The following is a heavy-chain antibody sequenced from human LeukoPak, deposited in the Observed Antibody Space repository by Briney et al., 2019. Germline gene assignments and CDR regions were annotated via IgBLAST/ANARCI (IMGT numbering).Heavy chain of an antibody. Sequence: ASVKVSCKASGGTFSSYAISWVRQAPGQGLEWMGGIIPIFGTANYAQKFQGRVTITTDESTSTAYMELSSLRSEDTAVYYCATGVLYAFDIWGQGTMVTVSS. CDR1: GGTFSSYA. J-gene: IGHJ3*02. V-gene: IGHV1-69*05. CDR3: ATGVLYAFDI. D-gene: IGHD4/OR15-4a*01. CDR2: IIPIFGTA.